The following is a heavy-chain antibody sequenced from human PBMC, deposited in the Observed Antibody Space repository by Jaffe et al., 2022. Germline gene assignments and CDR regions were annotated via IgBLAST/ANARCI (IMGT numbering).Heavy chain of an antibody. V-gene: IGHV3-15*02. D-gene: IGHD3-16*01. J-gene: IGHJ4*02. CDR2: VKSKKDGETT. CDR3: TTGGPWGTYFDN. CDR1: GSTFTNIW. Sequence: EVQLVESGGALVKPGGSLTLSCAVYGSTFTNIWMSWVRQAPGKGLEWVGYVKSKKDGETTDYSAPVNGRFTISRDDSKRTVSLQMISLKSDDTAVYYCTTGGPWGTYFDNWGQGTLVTVSS.